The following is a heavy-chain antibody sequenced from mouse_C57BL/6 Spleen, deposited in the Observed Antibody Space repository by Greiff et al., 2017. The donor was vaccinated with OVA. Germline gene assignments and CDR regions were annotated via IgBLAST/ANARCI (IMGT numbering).Heavy chain of an antibody. J-gene: IGHJ4*01. CDR3: ARQVYGSIGPYAMDY. Sequence: DVMLVESGGGLVKPGGSLKLSCAASGFTFSSYTMSWVRQTPEKRLEWVATISGGGGNTYYPDSVKGRFTISRDNAKNTLYLQMSSLRSEDTALYYCARQVYGSIGPYAMDYWGQGTSVTVSS. V-gene: IGHV5-9*01. D-gene: IGHD1-1*01. CDR2: ISGGGGNT. CDR1: GFTFSSYT.